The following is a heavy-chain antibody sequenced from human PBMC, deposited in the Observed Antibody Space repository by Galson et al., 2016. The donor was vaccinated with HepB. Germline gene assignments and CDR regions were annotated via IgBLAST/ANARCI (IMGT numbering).Heavy chain of an antibody. J-gene: IGHJ4*02. CDR1: GSAFSSYS. CDR3: ARDCDYICYTEASGFDF. CDR2: ISSRSSTQ. D-gene: IGHD2-8*01. Sequence: SLRLSCAASGSAFSSYSMNWVRQAPGKGLEWVSYISSRSSTQYYADSVKGRFTISRDNVQNSLYLHMNSVRAEDTAVYYCARDCDYICYTEASGFDFWGQGTLVTVSS. V-gene: IGHV3-48*01.